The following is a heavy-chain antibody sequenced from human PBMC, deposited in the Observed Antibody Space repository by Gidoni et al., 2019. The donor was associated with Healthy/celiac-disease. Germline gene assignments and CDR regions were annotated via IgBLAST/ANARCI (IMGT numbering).Heavy chain of an antibody. CDR2: IYPGDSDT. Sequence: EVQLVQSGAEVKKPGESLKISCKGSGYSFTSYWIGWVRQMPGKGLEWMGIIYPGDSDTRYSPSFQGQVTISADKSISTAYLQWSSLKASDTAVYYCARLGAVAGTFDYYGMDVWGQGTTVTVSS. V-gene: IGHV5-51*03. D-gene: IGHD6-19*01. CDR3: ARLGAVAGTFDYYGMDV. CDR1: GYSFTSYW. J-gene: IGHJ6*02.